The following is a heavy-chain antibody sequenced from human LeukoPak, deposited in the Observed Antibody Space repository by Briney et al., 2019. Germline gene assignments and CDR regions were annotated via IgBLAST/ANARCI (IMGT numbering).Heavy chain of an antibody. J-gene: IGHJ3*02. D-gene: IGHD3-10*01. V-gene: IGHV3-13*01. CDR3: ARDGSGFGEFADGFDT. Sequence: GGSLRLSCAASGFTFSRYDMHWVRQAPGKGLEWVSVFSSAGDTFYSGSVKGRFTTSRENAKNSFYLQMNSLRAGDTAMYYCARDGSGFGEFADGFDTWGQGTMVTVSS. CDR1: GFTFSRYD. CDR2: FSSAGDT.